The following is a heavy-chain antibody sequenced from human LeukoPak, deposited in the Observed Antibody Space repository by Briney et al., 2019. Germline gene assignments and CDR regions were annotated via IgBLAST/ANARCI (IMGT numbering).Heavy chain of an antibody. CDR1: GFTFSSYA. CDR2: ISGSGGST. J-gene: IGHJ4*02. V-gene: IGHV3-23*01. Sequence: GGSLRLSCAASGFTFSSYAMSWVRQAPGKGLEWVSAISGSGGSTYYADSVKGRFTIFRDNSKNTLYLQMNSLRAEDTAIYYCAKDVGIVARPMGSYYFDYWGQGTLVTVSS. CDR3: AKDVGIVARPMGSYYFDY. D-gene: IGHD6-6*01.